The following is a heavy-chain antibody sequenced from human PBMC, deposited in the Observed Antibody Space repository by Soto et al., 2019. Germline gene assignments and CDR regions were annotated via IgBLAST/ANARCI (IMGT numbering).Heavy chain of an antibody. Sequence: SETLSLTCAVYGGSFSGYYWSWIRQPPGKGLEWIGEINHSGSTNYNPSLKSRVTISVDTSKNQFSLKLSSVTAADTAVYYCARRGRYFDWLLIEYYYGMDVWGQGTTVTVSS. CDR1: GGSFSGYY. CDR3: ARRGRYFDWLLIEYYYGMDV. CDR2: INHSGST. J-gene: IGHJ6*02. D-gene: IGHD3-9*01. V-gene: IGHV4-34*01.